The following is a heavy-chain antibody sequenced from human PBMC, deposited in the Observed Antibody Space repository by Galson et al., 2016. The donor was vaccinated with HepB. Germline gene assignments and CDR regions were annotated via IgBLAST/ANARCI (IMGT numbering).Heavy chain of an antibody. Sequence: SLRLSCAASGFTFSSHAMSWVRQTPGKGLEWLSSISGGGAKRNYADAVEGRFTISRDNSKNTLFLQMNSLRADDTAVYYCARDGYGSGSYYTLNFDFWGQGPRVTVSS. D-gene: IGHD3-10*01. CDR2: ISGGGAKR. J-gene: IGHJ4*02. CDR1: GFTFSSHA. CDR3: ARDGYGSGSYYTLNFDF. V-gene: IGHV3-23*01.